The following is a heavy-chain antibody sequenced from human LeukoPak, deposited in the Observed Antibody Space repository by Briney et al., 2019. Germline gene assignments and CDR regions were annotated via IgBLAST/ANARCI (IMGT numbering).Heavy chain of an antibody. CDR2: ISAYNGNT. D-gene: IGHD3-22*01. CDR3: AREAGGYDSSGYYSPLYYYGMDV. V-gene: IGHV1-18*01. CDR1: GYTFTSYG. Sequence: ASVKVSCKASGYTFTSYGISWVRQAPGQGLEWMGWISAYNGNTNYAQKLQGRVTMTTDTSTSTAYMELRSLRSDDTAVYYCAREAGGYDSSGYYSPLYYYGMDVWGQGTTVTVSS. J-gene: IGHJ6*02.